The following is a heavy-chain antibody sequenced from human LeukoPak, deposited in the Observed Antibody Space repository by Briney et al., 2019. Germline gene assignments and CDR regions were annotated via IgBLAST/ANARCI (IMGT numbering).Heavy chain of an antibody. D-gene: IGHD4-11*01. V-gene: IGHV3-48*01. CDR2: ISSSSLSI. CDR3: ARDSPDYSIGYYYYGMDV. CDR1: GFTFSDFG. J-gene: IGHJ6*02. Sequence: GGSLRLSCAASGFTFSDFGMTWVRQAPGKGLEWVSYISSSSLSIYYADSVKGRFTISRDNARNSLYLQMNSLRAEDTAMYYCARDSPDYSIGYYYYGMDVWGQGTTVTVSS.